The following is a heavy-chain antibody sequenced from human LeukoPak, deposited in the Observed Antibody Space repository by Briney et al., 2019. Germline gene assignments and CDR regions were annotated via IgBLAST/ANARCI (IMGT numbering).Heavy chain of an antibody. V-gene: IGHV4-59*01. J-gene: IGHJ4*02. Sequence: PSETLSLTCTVSGGSISSYYWSWIRQPPGKGLEWIGYIYYSGSSNYNPSLKSRVTISVDTSKNQFSLKLSSVTAADTAVYYCAREGRYGYYFDYWGQGTLITVSS. CDR3: AREGRYGYYFDY. D-gene: IGHD5-18*01. CDR1: GGSISSYY. CDR2: IYYSGSS.